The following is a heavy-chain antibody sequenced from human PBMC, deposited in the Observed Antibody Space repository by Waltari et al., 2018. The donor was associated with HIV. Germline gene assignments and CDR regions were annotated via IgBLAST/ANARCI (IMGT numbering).Heavy chain of an antibody. V-gene: IGHV4-34*01. J-gene: IGHJ4*02. Sequence: QVQLQQWGAGLLKPSETLSLTCAVYGGSFSGYYWSWIRQPPGKGLEWIGEINHSERTNYNPSLKSRVTISVDTSKNQFSLKLSSVTAADTAVYYCARSRVGYYYGSGSYRYLDYWGQGTLVTVSS. CDR1: GGSFSGYY. CDR3: ARSRVGYYYGSGSYRYLDY. D-gene: IGHD3-10*01. CDR2: INHSERT.